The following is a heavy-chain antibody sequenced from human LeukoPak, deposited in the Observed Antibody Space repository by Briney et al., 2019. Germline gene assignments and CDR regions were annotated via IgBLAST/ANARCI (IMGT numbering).Heavy chain of an antibody. Sequence: PSETLSLTCTVSGGSISSHYWSWIRQPPGKGLEWIGYIYYSGSTNYNPSLKSRVTISVDTSKNQFSLKLSSVTAADTAVYYCARGGGEVFGYSSSSGDFDYWGQGTLVTVSS. CDR2: IYYSGST. CDR3: ARGGGEVFGYSSSSGDFDY. V-gene: IGHV4-59*11. D-gene: IGHD6-6*01. CDR1: GGSISSHY. J-gene: IGHJ4*02.